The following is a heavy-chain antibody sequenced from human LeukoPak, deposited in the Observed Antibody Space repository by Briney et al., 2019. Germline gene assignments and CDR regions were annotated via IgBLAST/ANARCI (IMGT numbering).Heavy chain of an antibody. CDR1: GFTFNYAW. V-gene: IGHV3-15*01. J-gene: IGHJ4*02. D-gene: IGHD2/OR15-2a*01. CDR2: INSKADGGTT. Sequence: GRSLRLSGAASGFTFNYAWMSWVRQAPGKGLEWVGRINSKADGGTTDYAAPVKGRFTISRDDSKNTVYVQMNSLKTEDTAVYYCTTGLTFWGQGTLVTVSS. CDR3: TTGLTF.